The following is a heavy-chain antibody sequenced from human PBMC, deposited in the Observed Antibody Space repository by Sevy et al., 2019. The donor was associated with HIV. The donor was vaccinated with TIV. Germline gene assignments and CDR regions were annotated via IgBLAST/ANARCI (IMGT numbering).Heavy chain of an antibody. Sequence: SETLSLTCTVSGGSITSSGHYWGWIRQSPGKGLEWIGAVYYVGNSYANPSLTSRVTISADTFKNLFSLSLTSLTATDTAIYYCGRVAGGENYDYGIDVWGLGTSVTVSS. D-gene: IGHD2-21*01. CDR3: GRVAGGENYDYGIDV. J-gene: IGHJ6*02. V-gene: IGHV4-39*01. CDR2: VYYVGNS. CDR1: GGSITSSGHY.